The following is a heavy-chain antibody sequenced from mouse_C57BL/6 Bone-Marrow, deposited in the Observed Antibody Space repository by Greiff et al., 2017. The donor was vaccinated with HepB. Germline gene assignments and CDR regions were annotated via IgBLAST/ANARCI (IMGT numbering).Heavy chain of an antibody. CDR3: ARGAVVARYYFDY. CDR2: ISSGSSTI. Sequence: EVQLVESGGGLVKPGGSLKLSCAASGFTFSDYGMHWVRQAPEKGLEWVAYISSGSSTIYYADTVKGRFTISRDNAKNTLFLQMTSLRSEDTAMYYCARGAVVARYYFDYWGQGTTLTVSS. V-gene: IGHV5-17*01. CDR1: GFTFSDYG. D-gene: IGHD1-1*01. J-gene: IGHJ2*01.